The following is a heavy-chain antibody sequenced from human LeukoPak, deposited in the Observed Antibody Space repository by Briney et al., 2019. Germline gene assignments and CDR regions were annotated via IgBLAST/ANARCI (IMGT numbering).Heavy chain of an antibody. CDR3: ARDRMGKDKGKDYYYYGMDV. Sequence: GGSLRLSCAASGFTFSRHAMTWVRQAPGKGLEWVSTISGAGGSTYYADSVKGRFTISRHNSKNTLYLQMNSLRAEDTAVYYCARDRMGKDKGKDYYYYGMDVWGQGTTVTVSS. V-gene: IGHV3-23*01. D-gene: IGHD2-15*01. CDR1: GFTFSRHA. J-gene: IGHJ6*02. CDR2: ISGAGGST.